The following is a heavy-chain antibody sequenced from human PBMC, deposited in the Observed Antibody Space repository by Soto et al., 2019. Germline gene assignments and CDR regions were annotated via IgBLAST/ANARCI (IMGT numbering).Heavy chain of an antibody. Sequence: EVQLLASGGGLVQPGGSLRLSCAVSGFSSSNYVMSWVRQAPGKGLEWVSTFSDDSGGRTHYADSVKGRFTISRDNSKNTVYPQMHSLRQEDTAVYYCAREGHSSGKAGAFYIWAHGTKVTVSS. D-gene: IGHD6-25*01. CDR3: AREGHSSGKAGAFYI. CDR2: FSDDSGGRT. V-gene: IGHV3-23*01. J-gene: IGHJ3*02. CDR1: GFSSSNYV.